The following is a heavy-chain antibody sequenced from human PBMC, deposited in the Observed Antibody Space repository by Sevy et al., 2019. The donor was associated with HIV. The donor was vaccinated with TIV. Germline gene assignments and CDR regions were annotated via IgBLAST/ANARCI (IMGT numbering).Heavy chain of an antibody. CDR1: GYTFTSYG. V-gene: IGHV1-18*01. Sequence: ASVKVSCKGSGYTFTSYGISWVRQAPGQGLEWMGWISAYNGNTNYAQKLQGRVTMTTDTSTSTAYMELRSLRSDDTAVYYCASSRGGSSGWYGDYWGQGTLVTVSS. CDR3: ASSRGGSSGWYGDY. D-gene: IGHD6-19*01. J-gene: IGHJ4*02. CDR2: ISAYNGNT.